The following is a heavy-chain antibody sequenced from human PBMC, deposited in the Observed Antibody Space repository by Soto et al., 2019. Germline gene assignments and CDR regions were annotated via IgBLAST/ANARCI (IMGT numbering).Heavy chain of an antibody. CDR3: ARSPPLDGFDY. D-gene: IGHD4-17*01. CDR1: GGSISSSSYY. J-gene: IGHJ4*02. V-gene: IGHV4-39*01. Sequence: SETLSLTCTVSGGSISSSSYYWGWIRQPPGKGLEWIGSIYYSGSTYYNPSLKSRVTISVDTSKNQFSLKLSSVTAADTAVYYCARSPPLDGFDYWGQGTLVTVSS. CDR2: IYYSGST.